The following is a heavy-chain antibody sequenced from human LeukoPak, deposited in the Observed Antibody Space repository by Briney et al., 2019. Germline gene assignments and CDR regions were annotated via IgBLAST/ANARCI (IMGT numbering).Heavy chain of an antibody. V-gene: IGHV4-39*01. D-gene: IGHD3-9*01. CDR1: GGSISSSSYY. Sequence: KPSETLSLTCTVSGGSISSSSYYWGWIRQPPGKGLEWIGRIYYSGSTYYNPSLKSRVTISVETSKNQFSLKLSSVTAADTAVYYCARFDDDILTGYYKAAFDIWGQGTMVTVSS. J-gene: IGHJ3*02. CDR2: IYYSGST. CDR3: ARFDDDILTGYYKAAFDI.